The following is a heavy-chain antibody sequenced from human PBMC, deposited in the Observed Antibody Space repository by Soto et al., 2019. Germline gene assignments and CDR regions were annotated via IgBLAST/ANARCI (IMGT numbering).Heavy chain of an antibody. J-gene: IGHJ4*02. CDR2: IIPYYNTL. CDR3: ASGASRWYPYCFDS. D-gene: IGHD6-13*01. Sequence: QAQVVQSGAEVRKPGSSVKLSCKASEGTFNSYAIAWVRQAPGQGLEWMGGIIPYYNTLNYSQKFQDRVTITADDSTTTDYMELSSLRSDDTAVYFCASGASRWYPYCFDSWAQGTLVTVSS. CDR1: EGTFNSYA. V-gene: IGHV1-69*01.